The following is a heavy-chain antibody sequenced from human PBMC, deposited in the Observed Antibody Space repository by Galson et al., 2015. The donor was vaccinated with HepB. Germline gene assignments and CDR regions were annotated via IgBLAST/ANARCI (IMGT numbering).Heavy chain of an antibody. V-gene: IGHV3-11*01. CDR1: GFTFSDYH. CDR2: ISSSGSTI. CDR3: ARDYSGSFLRPGAFDI. Sequence: SLRLSCAASGFTFSDYHMSWIRQAPGKGLEWVSYISSSGSTIYYADSVKGRFTISRDNAKNSLYLQMNSLRAEDTAVYYCARDYSGSFLRPGAFDIWGQGTMVTVSS. D-gene: IGHD1-26*01. J-gene: IGHJ3*02.